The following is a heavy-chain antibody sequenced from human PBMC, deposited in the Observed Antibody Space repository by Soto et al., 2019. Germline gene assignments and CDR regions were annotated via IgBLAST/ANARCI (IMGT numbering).Heavy chain of an antibody. J-gene: IGHJ4*02. D-gene: IGHD3-16*02. CDR3: PPLLGELSYSDY. V-gene: IGHV3-23*01. CDR2: ISGSGGST. Sequence: PGGSLRLSCAASGFTFSSYAMSWVRQAPGKGLEWVPAISGSGGSTYYADSVRGRFTISRDNSKNTLYLQMNSLRAEDTAVYYCPPLLGELSYSDYWGQGTLVTASS. CDR1: GFTFSSYA.